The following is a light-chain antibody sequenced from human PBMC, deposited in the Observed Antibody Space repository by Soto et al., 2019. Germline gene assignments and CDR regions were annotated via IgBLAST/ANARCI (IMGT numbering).Light chain of an antibody. CDR2: GAS. V-gene: IGKV3-11*01. CDR3: QQRSNWPIT. J-gene: IGKJ5*01. Sequence: GRASLSCWASQSISDTLARYQQKPGQAPGLLIYGASRRATGIPARFSGSGSGTDFTLTISSLEPEDFAVYYCQQRSNWPITFGQGTRLEI. CDR1: QSISDT.